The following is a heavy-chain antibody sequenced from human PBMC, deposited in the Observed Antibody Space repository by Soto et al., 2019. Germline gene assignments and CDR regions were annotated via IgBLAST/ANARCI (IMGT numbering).Heavy chain of an antibody. Sequence: SVKVSCKASGGTFSSYAISWVRQAPGQGLEWMGGIIPIFGTANYAQKFQGRVTITADESTSTAYMELSSLRSEDTAVYYCARGHYDSSGYYYSSDYWGQGTLVTVSS. CDR2: IIPIFGTA. V-gene: IGHV1-69*13. CDR1: GGTFSSYA. CDR3: ARGHYDSSGYYYSSDY. D-gene: IGHD3-22*01. J-gene: IGHJ4*02.